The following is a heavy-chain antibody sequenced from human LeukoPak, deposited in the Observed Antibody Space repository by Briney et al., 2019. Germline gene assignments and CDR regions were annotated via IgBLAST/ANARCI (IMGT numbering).Heavy chain of an antibody. CDR1: GGSISSGSYY. CDR2: IYTSGST. CDR3: ARGWNPGY. Sequence: SQTLSLTCTVSGGSISSGSYYWSWIRQPAGKGLEWIGRIYTSGSTNYNPSLKSRVTISVDTSKNQFSLKLSSVTAADTAVYYCARGWNPGYWGQGTLVTVSS. J-gene: IGHJ4*02. D-gene: IGHD1-1*01. V-gene: IGHV4-61*02.